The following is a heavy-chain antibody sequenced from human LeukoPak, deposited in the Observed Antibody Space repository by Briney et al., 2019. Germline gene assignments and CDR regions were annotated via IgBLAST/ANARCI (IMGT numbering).Heavy chain of an antibody. CDR1: GGSLNSFY. D-gene: IGHD5-18*01. CDR3: ARGFRNQDIQLLYYFDY. CDR2: IYTSGST. Sequence: PSETPFPPLTVSGGSLNSFYWGLIPRPPREGPGWVGRIYTSGSTNYNPSLKSRVTMSVDTSKNQFSLKLSSVTAADTAVYYCARGFRNQDIQLLYYFDYWGQGTLVTVSS. V-gene: IGHV4-4*07. J-gene: IGHJ4*02.